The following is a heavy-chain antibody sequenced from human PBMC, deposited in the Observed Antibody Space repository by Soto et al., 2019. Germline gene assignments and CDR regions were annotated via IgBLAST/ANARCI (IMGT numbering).Heavy chain of an antibody. Sequence: QVQLVQSGAEEKKPGASVKVSCKASGYTFTSYAVHWVLQAPGQRLECMGWINAGNVKTKYSQQLQSSVNIPRDPSASKDYMELSSMRSKDTDVYYCAMFIVAVTALDYWGQGTLVTVSS. CDR2: INAGNVKT. CDR1: GYTFTSYA. V-gene: IGHV1-3*05. CDR3: AMFIVAVTALDY. J-gene: IGHJ4*02. D-gene: IGHD2-21*02.